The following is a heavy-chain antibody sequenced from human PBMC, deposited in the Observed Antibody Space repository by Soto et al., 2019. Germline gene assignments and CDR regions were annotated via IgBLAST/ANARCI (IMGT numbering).Heavy chain of an antibody. D-gene: IGHD2-2*01. Sequence: PSETLSLTCTVSGDSVSSGSYYWSWIRQPPGKGLEWIAYIHHSGTTNYNPSLKSRVTISVDTPKNQFSLKLTSVTAADTAMFYCARGGGYCGTTSCYTYFFDYWGQGALVTVSS. V-gene: IGHV4-61*01. CDR3: ARGGGYCGTTSCYTYFFDY. CDR1: GDSVSSGSYY. J-gene: IGHJ4*02. CDR2: IHHSGTT.